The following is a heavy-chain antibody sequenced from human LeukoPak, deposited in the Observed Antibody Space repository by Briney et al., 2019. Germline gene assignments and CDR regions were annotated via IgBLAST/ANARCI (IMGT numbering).Heavy chain of an antibody. Sequence: SQTLSLTCAVSGVSISSDGYSWSWIRQPPGKGLEWIGYIYYSGSTNYNPSLKSRVTISVDTSKNQFSLKLSSVTAADTAVYYCARWITIFGRAPSYGMDVWGQGTTVTVSS. D-gene: IGHD3-3*01. CDR1: GVSISSDGYS. CDR3: ARWITIFGRAPSYGMDV. J-gene: IGHJ6*02. V-gene: IGHV4-30-4*07. CDR2: IYYSGST.